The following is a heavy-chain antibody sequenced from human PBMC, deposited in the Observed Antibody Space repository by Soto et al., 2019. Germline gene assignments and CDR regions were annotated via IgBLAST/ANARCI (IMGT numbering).Heavy chain of an antibody. Sequence: PSETLSLTCAVSSGSISSSNWWSWVRQPPGKGLEWIGEINHSGSTNYNPSLKSRVTISVDTSKNQFSLKLSSVTAADTAVYYCARGSPYYDILTGYYNKNENWLDPWGQRTLVTVSS. V-gene: IGHV4-4*02. J-gene: IGHJ5*02. CDR2: INHSGST. CDR1: SGSISSSNW. CDR3: ARGSPYYDILTGYYNKNENWLDP. D-gene: IGHD3-9*01.